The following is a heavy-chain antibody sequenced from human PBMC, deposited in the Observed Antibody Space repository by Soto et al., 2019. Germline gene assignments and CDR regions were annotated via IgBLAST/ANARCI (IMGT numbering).Heavy chain of an antibody. V-gene: IGHV1-69*02. CDR3: AASYGSGYRAFDY. CDR2: INPIVSMS. CDR1: SDTFSFYT. D-gene: IGHD3-10*01. J-gene: IGHJ4*02. Sequence: QVQLVQSGTEVKKPGSSVKVSCKASSDTFSFYTINWVRQAPGLGLEWVGRINPIVSMSNYAQKFQGRVTMTADQSTSTAYMELRSLRSDDTAMYFCAASYGSGYRAFDYWGQGALVTVSS.